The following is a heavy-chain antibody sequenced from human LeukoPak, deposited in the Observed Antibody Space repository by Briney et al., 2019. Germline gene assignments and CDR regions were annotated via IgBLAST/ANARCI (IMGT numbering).Heavy chain of an antibody. Sequence: GGSLRLSCATSGFTFSNAWMNWVRQAPGKGLEWVSYIGSSSSTIHYVDSVKGRFTISRDNAKNSLYLQMNSLGDEDTAVYFCARVTVVGANHIDYWGQGTLVTVSS. J-gene: IGHJ4*02. D-gene: IGHD1-26*01. V-gene: IGHV3-48*02. CDR3: ARVTVVGANHIDY. CDR1: GFTFSNAW. CDR2: IGSSSSTI.